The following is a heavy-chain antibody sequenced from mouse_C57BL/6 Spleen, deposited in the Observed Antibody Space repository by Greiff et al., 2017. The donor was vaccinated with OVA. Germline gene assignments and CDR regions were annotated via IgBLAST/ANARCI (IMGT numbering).Heavy chain of an antibody. D-gene: IGHD2-3*01. CDR3: ARADGPVYYAKDD. CDR2: IYPGDGDT. V-gene: IGHV1-82*01. CDR1: GYAFSSSW. J-gene: IGHJ4*01. Sequence: QVQLQQSGPELVKPGASVKISCKASGYAFSSSWLNWVKQRPGKGLEWIGRIYPGDGDTNYTGQFKGKATLTADKSSSTAYMQLSSLTSEDSAVYCCARADGPVYYAKDDWGQGTSVTVSS.